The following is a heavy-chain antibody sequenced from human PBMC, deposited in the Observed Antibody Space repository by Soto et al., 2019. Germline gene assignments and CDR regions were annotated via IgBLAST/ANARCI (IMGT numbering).Heavy chain of an antibody. CDR3: TTQEIVGATGY. CDR1: GFTFSGSA. CDR2: IRSKAYRYAT. J-gene: IGHJ4*02. V-gene: IGHV3-73*02. Sequence: EVQLVESGGGWVQPGGSLKLSCAASGFTFSGSAMHWVRQASGKGLEWVGRIRSKAYRYATAYAASVKGRFTFSRDDSKNTAYLQMNSLNIEDTAVYYCTTQEIVGATGYWGQGTLVTVSS. D-gene: IGHD1-26*01.